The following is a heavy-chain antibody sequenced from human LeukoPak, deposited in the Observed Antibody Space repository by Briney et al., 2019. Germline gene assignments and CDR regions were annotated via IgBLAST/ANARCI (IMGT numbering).Heavy chain of an antibody. CDR1: GGSTSSSSYY. CDR3: ARHRKVDTAGDY. V-gene: IGHV4-39*01. D-gene: IGHD5-18*01. CDR2: IYYTGST. J-gene: IGHJ4*02. Sequence: SETLSLTCTVSGGSTSSSSYYWSWVRQPPGKGLEWIGSIYYTGSTYYNPSLKSRVTISLDTSKNQFSLKLISVTAADTAVYYCARHRKVDTAGDYWGQGTLVTVPS.